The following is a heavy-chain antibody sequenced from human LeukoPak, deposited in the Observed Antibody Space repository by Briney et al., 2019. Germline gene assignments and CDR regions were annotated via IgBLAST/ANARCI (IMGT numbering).Heavy chain of an antibody. CDR1: GYTFTGYY. CDR2: INPNSGGT. D-gene: IGHD6-19*01. V-gene: IGHV1-2*02. CDR3: ARDSSGWYLLFDY. J-gene: IGHJ4*02. Sequence: ASVKVSCKASGYTFTGYYMHWVRQAPGQGLERMGWINPNSGGTNYAQKFQGRVTMTRDTSISTAYMELSRLRSDDTAVYYCARDSSGWYLLFDYWGQGTLVTVSS.